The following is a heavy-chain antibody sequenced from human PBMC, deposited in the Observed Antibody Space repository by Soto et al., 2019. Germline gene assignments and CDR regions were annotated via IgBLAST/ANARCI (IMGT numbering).Heavy chain of an antibody. V-gene: IGHV4-34*01. J-gene: IGHJ3*01. CDR2: ISHSGRT. CDR3: ARGGGRGYSYGYGIRDDAFNL. D-gene: IGHD5-18*01. Sequence: QVQLQQWGAGLVKSSETLSLTCAVSGGSFSGYYWSWIRQPPGKGLEWIGEISHSGRTNYNPSRKSRVSISVDTSKNHFSLKVNSVSAADTAVYYCARGGGRGYSYGYGIRDDAFNLWGQGTMVTVSS. CDR1: GGSFSGYY.